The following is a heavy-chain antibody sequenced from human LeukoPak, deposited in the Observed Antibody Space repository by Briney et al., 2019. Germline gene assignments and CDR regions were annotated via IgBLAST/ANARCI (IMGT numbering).Heavy chain of an antibody. V-gene: IGHV4-39*07. CDR2: INHSGST. Sequence: PSETLSLTCTVSGGSISSSSYYWSWIRQPPGKGLEWIGEINHSGSTNYNPSLKSRVTISVDTSKNQFSLKLSSVTAADTAVYYCAREVGEAGNFDYWGQGTLVTVSS. CDR1: GGSISSSSYY. D-gene: IGHD3-10*01. CDR3: AREVGEAGNFDY. J-gene: IGHJ4*02.